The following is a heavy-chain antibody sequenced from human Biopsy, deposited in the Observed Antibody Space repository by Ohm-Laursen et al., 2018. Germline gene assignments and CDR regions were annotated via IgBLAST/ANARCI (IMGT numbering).Heavy chain of an antibody. V-gene: IGHV3-23*01. CDR1: GFTFSSYA. CDR3: AKGRVGSSGSLDI. D-gene: IGHD6-6*01. J-gene: IGHJ3*02. Sequence: SLRLSCAASGFTFSSYAMNWVRPAPGKGLEWVSAITVSADTTYYADSVRRRFTVSRDNSQNTLYLQMNSLRAEDTAIYYCAKGRVGSSGSLDIWGHGTMVTVSS. CDR2: ITVSADTT.